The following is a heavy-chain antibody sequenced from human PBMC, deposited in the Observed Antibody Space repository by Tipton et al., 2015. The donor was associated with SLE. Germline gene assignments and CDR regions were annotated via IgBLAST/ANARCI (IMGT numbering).Heavy chain of an antibody. Sequence: LRLSCTVSGDSISGYYWSWIRQPPGKGLEWIGYIYNSGSTSYNPSLKSRVTISEDTSRQQFSLRLRSLTAADTAVYYCAREGSSWYYFDYWGQGTLVTVSS. CDR3: AREGSSWYYFDY. J-gene: IGHJ4*02. D-gene: IGHD6-13*01. CDR2: IYNSGST. V-gene: IGHV4-59*12. CDR1: GDSISGYY.